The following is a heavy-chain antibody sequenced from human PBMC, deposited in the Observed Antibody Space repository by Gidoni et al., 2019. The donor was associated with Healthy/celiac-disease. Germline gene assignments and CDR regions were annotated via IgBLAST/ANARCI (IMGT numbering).Heavy chain of an antibody. D-gene: IGHD6-13*01. J-gene: IGHJ4*02. CDR1: GFTCTKAW. Sequence: EVQLVESGGGLVKPGGSLRRSCAASGFTCTKAWMSWVRQAPGKGLEWVGRVKSKTDGGTTDYAASVKGRFTISRDDSKNTLYLQMHSLKTEDTAIYYCTTDQQQVEIPLIDYWGQGTLVTVSS. V-gene: IGHV3-15*01. CDR3: TTDQQQVEIPLIDY. CDR2: VKSKTDGGTT.